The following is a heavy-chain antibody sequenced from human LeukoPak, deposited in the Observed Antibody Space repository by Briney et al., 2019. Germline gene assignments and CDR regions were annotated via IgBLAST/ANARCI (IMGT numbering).Heavy chain of an antibody. CDR1: GYTFTGCF. CDR3: ARSAYNYGYVYFDH. V-gene: IGHV1-2*02. CDR2: IDPNSDNI. J-gene: IGHJ4*02. D-gene: IGHD5-18*01. Sequence: ASVKVSCKASGYTFTGCFIHYVRQAPGQGLEWMGWIDPNSDNIRYSETFKDRVTMTRDASTNTAYMELSWLRSDDTAVYYCARSAYNYGYVYFDHWGQGTLVIVSS.